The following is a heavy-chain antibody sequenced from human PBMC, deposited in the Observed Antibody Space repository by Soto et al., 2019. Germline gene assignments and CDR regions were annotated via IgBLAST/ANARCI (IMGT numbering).Heavy chain of an antibody. CDR3: ARDGGRHSGGSDY. CDR2: IIPIFGTA. V-gene: IGHV1-69*01. D-gene: IGHD3-16*01. J-gene: IGHJ4*02. CDR1: GGTFSSYS. Sequence: QVQLVQSGAEVKKPGSSVKVSCKASGGTFSSYSINWVRQAPVQGLEWMGEIIPIFGTANYAQKFQGRVTITADESTRTAYMELSSLRSEDTAVYYCARDGGRHSGGSDYWGQGALVTVSS.